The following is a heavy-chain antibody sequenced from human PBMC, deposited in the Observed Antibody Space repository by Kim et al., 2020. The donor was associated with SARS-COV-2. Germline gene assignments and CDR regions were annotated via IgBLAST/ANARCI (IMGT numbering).Heavy chain of an antibody. D-gene: IGHD6-19*01. V-gene: IGHV4-59*13. CDR1: SGSISTYY. Sequence: SETLSLTCTVSSGSISTYYWSWIRQPPGKGLEWIGYVYYTGNTNYNPSLKSRVTISVDTSKNQFSLKLRSVTAADTAVYYCARKNGYPSGPSSDYWGQGTLATVSS. CDR2: VYYTGNT. J-gene: IGHJ4*02. CDR3: ARKNGYPSGPSSDY.